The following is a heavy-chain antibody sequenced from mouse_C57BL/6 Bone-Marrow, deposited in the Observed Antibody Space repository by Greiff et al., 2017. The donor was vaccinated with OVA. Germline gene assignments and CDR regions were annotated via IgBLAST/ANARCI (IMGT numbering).Heavy chain of an antibody. Sequence: EVQGVESVAELVRPGASVKLSCTASGFNIKNTYMHWVKQRPEQGLEWIGRIDPANDNTKYAPKFQGKATMTADTSSNTAYLPLSSLSSEDTAIYRCARGSFGSSFYAMDYGGQGTSVTVSS. CDR2: IDPANDNT. V-gene: IGHV14-3*01. CDR3: ARGSFGSSFYAMDY. D-gene: IGHD1-1*01. J-gene: IGHJ4*01. CDR1: GFNIKNTY.